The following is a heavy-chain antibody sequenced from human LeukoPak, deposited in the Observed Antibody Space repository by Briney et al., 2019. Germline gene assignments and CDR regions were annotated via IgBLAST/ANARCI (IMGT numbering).Heavy chain of an antibody. J-gene: IGHJ3*02. CDR2: ISRSGGII. Sequence: PGGSLRLSCAASGFTFSSYEMNWVRQAPGKGLEWVSYISRSGGIIYYADSLKGRFTISRDNAKNSLYLQMNSLRAEDTAVYYCARDKEGGGSTDYYHDAFDIWGQGTMVTVSS. CDR3: ARDKEGGGSTDYYHDAFDI. V-gene: IGHV3-48*03. CDR1: GFTFSSYE. D-gene: IGHD3-9*01.